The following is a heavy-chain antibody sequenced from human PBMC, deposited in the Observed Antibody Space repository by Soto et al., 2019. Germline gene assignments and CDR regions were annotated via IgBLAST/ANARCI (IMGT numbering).Heavy chain of an antibody. Sequence: QVQLQQWGAGLLKPSETLSLTCAVYGGSFSGYYWSCIRQHPGKGLEWIGEINHSGSTNYNPSLTSRVTISVDTSKNQFSLKLSSVTAADTAVYYCAREYGGNSGTFDYWGQGTLVTVSS. CDR2: INHSGST. J-gene: IGHJ4*02. CDR3: AREYGGNSGTFDY. V-gene: IGHV4-34*01. D-gene: IGHD2-21*02. CDR1: GGSFSGYY.